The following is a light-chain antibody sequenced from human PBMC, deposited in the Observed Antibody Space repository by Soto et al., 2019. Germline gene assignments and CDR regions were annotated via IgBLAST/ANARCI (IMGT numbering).Light chain of an antibody. CDR1: QDINNR. Sequence: IHMTQSPSSLSASVVDRVSVTCLSSQDINNRLGWYQQKPGKAPKLLIYDASSLQTGVPSRFTGSGSGIDFTLTISGLQPEDFATYYCLQDYNYPRTFGQGTKVDI. CDR3: LQDYNYPRT. CDR2: DAS. J-gene: IGKJ1*01. V-gene: IGKV1-6*01.